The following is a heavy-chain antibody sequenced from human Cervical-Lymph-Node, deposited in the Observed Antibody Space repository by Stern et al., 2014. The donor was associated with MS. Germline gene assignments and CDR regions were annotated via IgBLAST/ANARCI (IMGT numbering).Heavy chain of an antibody. CDR3: ARAIFGVNTAAMAPDAFDT. D-gene: IGHD3-3*01. CDR1: GFTVSKNY. J-gene: IGHJ3*02. V-gene: IGHV3-53*01. CDR2: IYTDDST. Sequence: VQLVESGGGLLQPGGSLRLSCAAPGFTVSKNYMSWVRQAPGQGLEWVSLIYTDDSTYSAGTLKGRFTISRDSSKNKLFLQMNSLRAEDAAVYYCARAIFGVNTAAMAPDAFDTWGQGTMVTVSS.